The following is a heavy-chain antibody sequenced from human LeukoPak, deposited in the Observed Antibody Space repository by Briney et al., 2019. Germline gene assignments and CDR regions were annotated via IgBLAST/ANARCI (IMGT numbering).Heavy chain of an antibody. V-gene: IGHV5-51*01. Sequence: GESLKISCKGSGYSFTSYWIGWVRQMPGKGLEWMGIIYPGDSDTRYSPSFQGQVTISADKSISTAYLQWSSLNASDTAMYYCARQSFGDYYDSSGYYFDYWGQGTLVTVSS. CDR3: ARQSFGDYYDSSGYYFDY. CDR1: GYSFTSYW. CDR2: IYPGDSDT. J-gene: IGHJ4*02. D-gene: IGHD3-22*01.